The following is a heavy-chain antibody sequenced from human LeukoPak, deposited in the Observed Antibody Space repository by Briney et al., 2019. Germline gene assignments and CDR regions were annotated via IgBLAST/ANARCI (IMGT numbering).Heavy chain of an antibody. Sequence: KASETLSLTCTVSGGSISSYYWSWIRQPPGKGLEWIGYLYYSGSTNYNPSLKSRVTISVDTSKNQFSLKLSSVTAADTAVYYCARVRYYYDSSGYYYFDYWGQGTLVTVSS. D-gene: IGHD3-22*01. V-gene: IGHV4-59*01. CDR1: GGSISSYY. J-gene: IGHJ4*02. CDR2: LYYSGST. CDR3: ARVRYYYDSSGYYYFDY.